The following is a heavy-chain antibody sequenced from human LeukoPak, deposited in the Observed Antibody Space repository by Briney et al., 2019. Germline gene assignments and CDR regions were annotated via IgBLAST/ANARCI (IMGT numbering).Heavy chain of an antibody. CDR1: GFSFSTYS. CDR3: ARGGPIDY. Sequence: SGGSLRLSCAASGFSFSTYSMNWVRQAPGKGLEWVSSISSRSGYIYYADSVKGRFTISRDNAKNSLYLQMNSLRAEDTAVYYCARGGPIDYWGQGTLVTVSS. V-gene: IGHV3-21*01. CDR2: ISSRSGYI. J-gene: IGHJ4*02.